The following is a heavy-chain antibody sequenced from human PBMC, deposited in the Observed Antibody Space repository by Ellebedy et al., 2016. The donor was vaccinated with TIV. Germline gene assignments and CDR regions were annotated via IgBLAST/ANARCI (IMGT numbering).Heavy chain of an antibody. CDR2: ISGSGGST. J-gene: IGHJ4*02. CDR1: GFTFSSYA. Sequence: GESLKISCAASGFTFSSYAMSWVRQAPGKGLEWVSAISGSGGSTYYADSVKGRFTISRDNSKNTLYLQMNSLRAEDTAVYYCAKDPPEYYFDYWGQGTLVTVSS. CDR3: AKDPPEYYFDY. V-gene: IGHV3-23*01.